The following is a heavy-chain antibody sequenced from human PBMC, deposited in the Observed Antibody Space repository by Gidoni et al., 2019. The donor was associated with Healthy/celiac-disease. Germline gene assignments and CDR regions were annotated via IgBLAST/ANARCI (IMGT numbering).Heavy chain of an antibody. D-gene: IGHD1-20*01. CDR3: ARQGFLITGQVDY. CDR1: GGSISSSSYY. V-gene: IGHV4-39*01. J-gene: IGHJ4*02. CDR2: IYYSGST. Sequence: QLQLHASGPGLVKPSETLSLTCTVSGGSISSSSYYWGWIRQPPGKGLEWIGSIYYSGSTYYNPSLKSRVTISVDTSKNQFSLKLSSVTAADTAVYYCARQGFLITGQVDYWGQGTLVTVSS.